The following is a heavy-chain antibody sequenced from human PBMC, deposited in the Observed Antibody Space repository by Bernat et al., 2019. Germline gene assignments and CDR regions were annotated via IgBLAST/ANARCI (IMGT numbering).Heavy chain of an antibody. J-gene: IGHJ5*02. CDR1: GGSISSSNY. CDR3: ARVHYYGSGRGLIDP. D-gene: IGHD3-10*01. Sequence: QVQLQESGPGLVKPSGTLSLTCAVSGGSISSSNYWGWIRQPPGKGLEWIGSIYHSGSTYYNPSLKSRVTISVDTSKNQFSLKLSSVTAADTAVYYCARVHYYGSGRGLIDPWGQGTLVTVSS. V-gene: IGHV4-38-2*01. CDR2: IYHSGST.